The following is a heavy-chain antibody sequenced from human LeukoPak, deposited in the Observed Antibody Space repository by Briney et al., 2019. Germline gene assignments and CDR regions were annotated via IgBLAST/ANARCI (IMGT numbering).Heavy chain of an antibody. CDR2: ISSSSSYI. CDR3: AKSITVVSGWYGDYFDY. CDR1: GFTFSSYS. V-gene: IGHV3-21*04. D-gene: IGHD6-19*01. J-gene: IGHJ4*02. Sequence: GGSLRLSCAASGFTFSSYSMNWVRQAPGKGLEWVSSISSSSSYIYYADSVKGRFTISRDNSKNTLYLQMNSLRAEDTAVYYCAKSITVVSGWYGDYFDYWGQGTLVTVSS.